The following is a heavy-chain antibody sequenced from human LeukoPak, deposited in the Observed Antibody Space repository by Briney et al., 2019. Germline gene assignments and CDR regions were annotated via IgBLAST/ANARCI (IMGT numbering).Heavy chain of an antibody. CDR2: IYYSGST. Sequence: SETLSLTCTVSGGSISSYYWSWIRQPPGKGLEWIGYIYYSGSTNYNPSLKSRVTISVDTSKNQFSLKLSSVTAADTAVYYCARAETTRIAVAFDIWGQGTMVTVSS. D-gene: IGHD3-22*01. J-gene: IGHJ3*02. CDR3: ARAETTRIAVAFDI. V-gene: IGHV4-59*01. CDR1: GGSISSYY.